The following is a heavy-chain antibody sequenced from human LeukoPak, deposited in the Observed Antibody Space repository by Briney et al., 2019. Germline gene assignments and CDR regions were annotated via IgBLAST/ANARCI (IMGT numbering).Heavy chain of an antibody. Sequence: SETLSLTCTVSGGSISSYYWSWIRQPAGKVLEWIERIYTSGSTNYNPSLKSRVTMSVDTSKNQFSLKLSSVTAADTAVYYCARVAPWDIVVVPAAMPSYWYFDLWGRGTLVTVSS. J-gene: IGHJ2*01. CDR2: IYTSGST. CDR3: ARVAPWDIVVVPAAMPSYWYFDL. D-gene: IGHD2-2*01. V-gene: IGHV4-4*07. CDR1: GGSISSYY.